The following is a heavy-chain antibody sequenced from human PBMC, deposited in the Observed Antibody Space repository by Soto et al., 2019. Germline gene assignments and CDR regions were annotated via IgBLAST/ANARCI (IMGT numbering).Heavy chain of an antibody. V-gene: IGHV4-34*01. CDR2: INHSGST. Sequence: PSETLSLTCAVYGGSFSGYYWSWIRQPPGKGLEWIGEINHSGSTNYNPSLKSRVTISVDRSKNQFSLKLSSVTAADTAVYYCARDLWGYCGTDCYPLDVWGQGATVTVSS. CDR3: ARDLWGYCGTDCYPLDV. J-gene: IGHJ6*02. D-gene: IGHD2-21*02. CDR1: GGSFSGYY.